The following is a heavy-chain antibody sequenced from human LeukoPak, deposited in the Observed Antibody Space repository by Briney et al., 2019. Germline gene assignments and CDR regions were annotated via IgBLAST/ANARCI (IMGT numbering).Heavy chain of an antibody. J-gene: IGHJ3*02. CDR2: INPSGGST. CDR3: VSWSGSYGPRHAFDI. CDR1: GYTFTSYY. D-gene: IGHD1-26*01. Sequence: ASVKVSCKASGYTFTSYYMHWVRQAPGQGLEWMGIINPSGGSTSYAQKFQGRVTMTRDMSTSTVYMELSSLRSEDTAVYYCVSWSGSYGPRHAFDIWGQGTMVTVSS. V-gene: IGHV1-46*01.